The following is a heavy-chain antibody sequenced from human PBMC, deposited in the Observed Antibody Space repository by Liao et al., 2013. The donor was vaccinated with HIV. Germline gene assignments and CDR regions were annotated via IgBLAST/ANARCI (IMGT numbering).Heavy chain of an antibody. CDR2: IYYSGST. CDR3: ARGGGIRYDFWSGYYNY. CDR1: GGSISSYY. V-gene: IGHV4-59*01. Sequence: QVQLQESGPGLVKPSETLSLTCTVSGGSISSYYWSWIRQPPGKGLEWIGYIYYSGSTNYNPSLKSRVTISVDTSKNQFSLKLSSVTAADTAVYYCARGGGIRYDFWSGYYNYWGQGTLVTVSS. J-gene: IGHJ4*02. D-gene: IGHD3-3*01.